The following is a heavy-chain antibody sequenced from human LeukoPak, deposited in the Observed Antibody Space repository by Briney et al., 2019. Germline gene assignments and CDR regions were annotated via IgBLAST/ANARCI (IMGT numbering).Heavy chain of an antibody. CDR1: GFTFSSYA. CDR2: ISGSGGST. CDR3: AKGPSGTTSGY. J-gene: IGHJ4*02. D-gene: IGHD1-1*01. V-gene: IGHV3-23*01. Sequence: GSLRLSCAASGFTFSSYAMSWVRQAPGKGLEWVSAISGSGGSTYYADSVKGRFTISRDNSKNTLYLQVNSLRAEDTAVYYCAKGPSGTTSGYWGQGTLVTVSS.